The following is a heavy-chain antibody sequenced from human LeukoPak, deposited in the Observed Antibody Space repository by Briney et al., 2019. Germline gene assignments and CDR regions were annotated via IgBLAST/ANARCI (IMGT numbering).Heavy chain of an antibody. D-gene: IGHD3-10*01. J-gene: IGHJ6*02. Sequence: SETLSLTCTVSGYSISSGYYWGWIRQPPGKGLEWIGSIYHSGSTYYNPSLKSRVTISVDTSKNQFSLQLNSVTPEDTAVYYCARDLLLLWFGELSKSYYYYGMDVWGQGTTVTVSS. V-gene: IGHV4-38-2*02. CDR3: ARDLLLLWFGELSKSYYYYGMDV. CDR1: GYSISSGYY. CDR2: IYHSGST.